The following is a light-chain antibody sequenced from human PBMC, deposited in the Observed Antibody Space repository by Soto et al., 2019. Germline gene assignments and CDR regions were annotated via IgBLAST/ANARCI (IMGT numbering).Light chain of an antibody. CDR2: RTS. CDR1: QSVLFTSNNKNY. V-gene: IGKV4-1*01. Sequence: DIVMTQSPDSLAVSLGERATINCRSSQSVLFTSNNKNYLSWYQQKPGQPPKLLTYRTSTRASGVPDRFSGSGSGTDCTLTITNLRAEDVALYYCQQYYRTPLTFGGGTKVDIK. CDR3: QQYYRTPLT. J-gene: IGKJ4*01.